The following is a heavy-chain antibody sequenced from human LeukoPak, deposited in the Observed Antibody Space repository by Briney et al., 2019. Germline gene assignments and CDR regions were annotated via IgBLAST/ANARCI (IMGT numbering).Heavy chain of an antibody. J-gene: IGHJ4*02. CDR1: GFTFSSYG. Sequence: PGGSLRLSCAASGFTFSSYGMHWVRQAPGKGLEWVAVISYDGSNKYYADSVKGRFTISRDNSKNTLYLQMNSLRAEDTAVYYCAASPDYYDSNGYSYYFDYWGQGTLVTVSS. CDR3: AASPDYYDSNGYSYYFDY. V-gene: IGHV3-30*03. CDR2: ISYDGSNK. D-gene: IGHD3-22*01.